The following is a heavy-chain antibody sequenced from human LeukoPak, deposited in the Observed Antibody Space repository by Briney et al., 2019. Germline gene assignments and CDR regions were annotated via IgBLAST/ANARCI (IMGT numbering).Heavy chain of an antibody. Sequence: SETLSLTCTVSGGSISSYYWSWIRQPPGKGLEWIGYIYYSGSTNYNPSLKSRVTISVDTSKNQFSLKLSSVTAPDTAVYYCARHDSGVYDFWNGPQSGWFDPWGQGTLVTVSS. D-gene: IGHD3-3*01. V-gene: IGHV4-59*08. J-gene: IGHJ5*02. CDR2: IYYSGST. CDR3: ARHDSGVYDFWNGPQSGWFDP. CDR1: GGSISSYY.